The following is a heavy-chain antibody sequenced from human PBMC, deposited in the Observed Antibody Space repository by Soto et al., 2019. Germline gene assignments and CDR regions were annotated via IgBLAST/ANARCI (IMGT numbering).Heavy chain of an antibody. V-gene: IGHV1-2*04. CDR2: INPNSGGT. D-gene: IGHD6-6*01. CDR3: ARDLSIAALVYYGMDV. Sequence: GASVKVSCKASGYTFTGYYMHWVRQAPGQGLEWMGWINPNSGGTNYAQKFQGWVTMTRDTSISTAYMELSRLRSDDTAVYYCARDLSIAALVYYGMDVWGPGTTVTVSS. CDR1: GYTFTGYY. J-gene: IGHJ6*02.